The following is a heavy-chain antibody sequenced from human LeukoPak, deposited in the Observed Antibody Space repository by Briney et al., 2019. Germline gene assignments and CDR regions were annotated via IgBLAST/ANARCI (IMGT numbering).Heavy chain of an antibody. CDR1: GFTFSSYA. D-gene: IGHD3-16*01. J-gene: IGHJ3*02. CDR2: ISGGGGST. Sequence: TGGSLRLSCAVSGFTFSSYAMSWVRQPPGKGLEWVSVISGGGGSTYCADSVKGRFTISRDNSRNTLYLQMNSLRAEDTAAYYCAKQSILITGRDDALNIWGQGTMVIVSS. V-gene: IGHV3-23*01. CDR3: AKQSILITGRDDALNI.